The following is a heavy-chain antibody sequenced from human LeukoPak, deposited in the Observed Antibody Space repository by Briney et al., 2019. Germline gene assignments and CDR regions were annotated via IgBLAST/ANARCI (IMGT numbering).Heavy chain of an antibody. V-gene: IGHV4-38-2*01. CDR2: VGFTSAA. J-gene: IGHJ6*02. CDR1: GSDFSFADY. Sequence: YDALSLTCDVSGSDFSFADYWGWIRPPPGRGLEHLGHVGFTSAASYNVSFEGRLTVSAVRSRMQLSLTLARVTVADTAVYFCARVRSRSAPYWYMDVWGHGTTV. D-gene: IGHD2-8*02. CDR3: ARVRSRSAPYWYMDV.